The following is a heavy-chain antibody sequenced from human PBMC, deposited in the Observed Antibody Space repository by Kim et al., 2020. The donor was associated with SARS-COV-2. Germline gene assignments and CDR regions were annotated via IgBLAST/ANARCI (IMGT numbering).Heavy chain of an antibody. Sequence: YAVSVKSRITINPDTSKNQFSLQLNSVTPEDTAVYYCATGGVGGAGAFDIWGQGTMVTVSS. J-gene: IGHJ3*02. CDR3: ATGGVGGAGAFDI. D-gene: IGHD1-26*01. V-gene: IGHV6-1*01.